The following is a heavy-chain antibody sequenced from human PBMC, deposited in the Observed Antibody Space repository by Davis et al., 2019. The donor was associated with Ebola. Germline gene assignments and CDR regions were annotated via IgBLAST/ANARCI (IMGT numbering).Heavy chain of an antibody. CDR1: GFTFSGSA. J-gene: IGHJ6*02. D-gene: IGHD3-9*01. CDR3: TRRDYDILTGYYYYGMDV. Sequence: GESLKISCAASGFTFSGSAMHWVRQASGKGLEWVGRIRSKANSYATAYAASVKGRFTISRGDSKNTAYLQMNSLKTEDTAVYYCTRRDYDILTGYYYYGMDVWGQGTTVTVSS. CDR2: IRSKANSYAT. V-gene: IGHV3-73*01.